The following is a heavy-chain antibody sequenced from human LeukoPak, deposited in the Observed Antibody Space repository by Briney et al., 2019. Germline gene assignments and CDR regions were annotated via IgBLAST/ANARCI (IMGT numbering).Heavy chain of an antibody. D-gene: IGHD3/OR15-3a*01. Sequence: GGSLRLSCGASGFTLSDSYMSWIRQAPGKGLEWVSYILMSTNYTSYAASVKGRFTISRDIAKNSLYLQMNSLRAEDTALYYCAKEGGTRGTFDVWGQGTMVAVSS. J-gene: IGHJ3*01. CDR3: AKEGGTRGTFDV. CDR2: ILMSTNYT. CDR1: GFTLSDSY. V-gene: IGHV3-11*05.